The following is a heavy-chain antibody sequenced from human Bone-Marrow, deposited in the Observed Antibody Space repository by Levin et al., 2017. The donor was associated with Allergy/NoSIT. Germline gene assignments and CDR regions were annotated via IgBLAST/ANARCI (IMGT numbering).Heavy chain of an antibody. CDR2: ISYDGSNK. Sequence: PGGSLRLSCAASGFTFSSYAMHWVRQAPGKGLEWVAVISYDGSNKYYADSVKGRFTISRDNSKNTLYLQMNSLRAEDTAVYYCAREGILTGWRGFDYWGQGTLVTVSS. V-gene: IGHV3-30-3*01. CDR3: AREGILTGWRGFDY. J-gene: IGHJ4*02. D-gene: IGHD3-9*01. CDR1: GFTFSSYA.